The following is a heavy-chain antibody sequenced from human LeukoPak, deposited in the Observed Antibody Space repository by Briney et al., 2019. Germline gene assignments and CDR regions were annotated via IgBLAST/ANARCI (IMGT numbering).Heavy chain of an antibody. J-gene: IGHJ4*02. D-gene: IGHD6-13*01. CDR2: IYYSGST. CDR1: GGSISSSSYY. Sequence: SETLSLTCTVSGGSISSSSYYWSWIRQPPGKGLEWIGYIYYSGSTNYNPSLKSRVTISVDTSKNQFSLRLSSVTAADTAVYYCARVTGYMTEDYFDYWGQGTLITVSS. V-gene: IGHV4-61*01. CDR3: ARVTGYMTEDYFDY.